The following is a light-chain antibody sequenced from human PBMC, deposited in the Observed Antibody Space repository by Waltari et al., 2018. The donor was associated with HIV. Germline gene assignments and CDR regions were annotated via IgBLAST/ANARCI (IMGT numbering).Light chain of an antibody. V-gene: IGKV3-11*01. CDR3: QQRSTWPPVT. CDR1: QSVGRY. Sequence: VLTQSPATLSLSPGERATLSCTASQSVGRYLAWYQQKPGQSPRLPIYDTSNRAAGIPARFSGGGSATDFTLTISSVEPEDSAVYYCQQRSTWPPVTFGGGTRVEIK. CDR2: DTS. J-gene: IGKJ4*01.